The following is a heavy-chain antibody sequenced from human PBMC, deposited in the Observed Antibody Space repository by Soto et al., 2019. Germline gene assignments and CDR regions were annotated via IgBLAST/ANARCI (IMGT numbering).Heavy chain of an antibody. CDR1: GFTFSSYW. Sequence: LRLSCTASGFTFSSYWMSWVRQAPWKGLEWVANIKHDGSEKNYVDSVKGRFTISTDNAKNSVFLQMNSLRAEDTAVYYCARQGGRRTYYYYYGMDVWGQGTTVTVSS. CDR3: ARQGGRRTYYYYYGMDV. D-gene: IGHD3-16*01. V-gene: IGHV3-7*01. CDR2: IKHDGSEK. J-gene: IGHJ6*02.